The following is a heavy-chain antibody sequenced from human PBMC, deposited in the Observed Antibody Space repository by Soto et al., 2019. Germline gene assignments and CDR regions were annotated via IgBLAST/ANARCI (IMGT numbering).Heavy chain of an antibody. CDR3: AKVYYYGSGRQYYYYGMDV. CDR1: GLTFSRYG. Sequence: PGGSLRLSCAASGLTFSRYGMHWVRQAPGKGLEWVAVISYDGSNKYYADSVKGRFTISRDNSKNTLYLQMNSLRAEDTAVYYCAKVYYYGSGRQYYYYGMDVWGQGTTVTVSS. J-gene: IGHJ6*02. CDR2: ISYDGSNK. D-gene: IGHD3-10*01. V-gene: IGHV3-30*18.